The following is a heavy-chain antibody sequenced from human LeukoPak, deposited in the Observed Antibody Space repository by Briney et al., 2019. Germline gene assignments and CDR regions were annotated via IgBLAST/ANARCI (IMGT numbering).Heavy chain of an antibody. CDR2: ISWNSGSI. V-gene: IGHV3-9*01. D-gene: IGHD2-15*01. J-gene: IGHJ5*02. Sequence: GGSLRLSCAASGFTFSNFAMSWVRQAPGKGLEWVSGISWNSGSIGYADSVKGRFTISRDNAKNSLYLQMNSLRAEDTALYYCAANPLYCSGGSCYWFDPWGQGTLVTVSS. CDR1: GFTFSNFA. CDR3: AANPLYCSGGSCYWFDP.